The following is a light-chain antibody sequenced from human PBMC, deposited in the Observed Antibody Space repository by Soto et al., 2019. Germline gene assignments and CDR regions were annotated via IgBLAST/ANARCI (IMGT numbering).Light chain of an antibody. CDR2: AAS. Sequence: DIQLTQSPSTLSASVGDRVTITCQASQSLTSWLAWYQQKPGKAPKLLIYAASNLESGVPSRFSGSESGTQFSLTINSLQPDDFATYYCQQYKKYPCTFGQGTKVEI. CDR1: QSLTSW. V-gene: IGKV1-5*03. J-gene: IGKJ1*01. CDR3: QQYKKYPCT.